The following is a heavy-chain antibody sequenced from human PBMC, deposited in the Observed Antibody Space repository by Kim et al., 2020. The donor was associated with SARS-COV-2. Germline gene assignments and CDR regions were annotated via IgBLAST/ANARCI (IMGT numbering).Heavy chain of an antibody. Sequence: ASVKVSCKASGTMFSSYVIHWLRQAPGRGLEWMGWINTNTEIPTYDNDFKRRFMFFLDPSINTAYLQISDLKIEDSAIYYCASVRTYSFDFYLDLWGQGTAVTVSS. CDR2: INTNTEIP. CDR3: ASVRTYSFDFYLDL. J-gene: IGHJ6*02. CDR1: GTMFSSYV. V-gene: IGHV7-4-1*02. D-gene: IGHD2-21*02.